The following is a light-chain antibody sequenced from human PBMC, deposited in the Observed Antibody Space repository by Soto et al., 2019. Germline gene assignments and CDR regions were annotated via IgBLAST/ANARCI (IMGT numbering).Light chain of an antibody. CDR3: QQYKSSSPT. CDR2: TAS. V-gene: IGKV1-5*03. J-gene: IGKJ1*01. Sequence: DTQMTQSPSTLSASVGDRVTITCRASQSISNCLAWYQQRPGRAPNLLIHTASTLKSGVPSRFSGSGSGTEFTLTISSLQPDDFATYYCQQYKSSSPTFGQGTKVEIK. CDR1: QSISNC.